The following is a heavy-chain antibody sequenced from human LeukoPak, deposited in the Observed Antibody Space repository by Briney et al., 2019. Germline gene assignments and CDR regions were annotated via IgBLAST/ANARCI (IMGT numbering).Heavy chain of an antibody. Sequence: PGGSLRLSCAASGFTFSNYGMHWVRQAPGKGLEWVAFIRHDGNNKYYADSVKGRFTISRDNAKNTLYLQMNSLRAEDTAVYYCARGGRVLELIPPDYWGQGTLVTVSS. V-gene: IGHV3-30*02. J-gene: IGHJ4*02. CDR1: GFTFSNYG. D-gene: IGHD6-6*01. CDR3: ARGGRVLELIPPDY. CDR2: IRHDGNNK.